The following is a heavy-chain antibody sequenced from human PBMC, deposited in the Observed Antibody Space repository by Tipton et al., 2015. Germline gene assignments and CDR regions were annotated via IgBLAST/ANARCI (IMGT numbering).Heavy chain of an antibody. Sequence: QLVQSGGSLVMPGGSLRLSCATSGFSFTTYNMIWVRQAPGKGLEWVSLITSSGNFIYYADSVKGRFIISRDNAKNSLFLQMNSLRAEDTAVYYCARDILNDFCSGWPEEYWGQGTLVTVSS. D-gene: IGHD3-3*01. CDR1: GFSFTTYN. CDR3: ARDILNDFCSGWPEEY. J-gene: IGHJ4*02. CDR2: ITSSGNFI. V-gene: IGHV3-21*04.